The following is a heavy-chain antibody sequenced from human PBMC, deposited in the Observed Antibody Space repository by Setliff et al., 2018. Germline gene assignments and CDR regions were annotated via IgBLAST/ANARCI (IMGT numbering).Heavy chain of an antibody. J-gene: IGHJ4*02. CDR2: IKEDGSEK. Sequence: PGGSLRLSCVASGFTFSRYWMSWVRQAPGKWLEWVTNIKEDGSEKYYMDSVKGGFTMSRDNAKNSLYLQMNSLRAEDTAVYYCARDGGEYWGQGTLVTVSS. V-gene: IGHV3-7*01. CDR3: ARDGGEY. D-gene: IGHD3-16*01. CDR1: GFTFSRYW.